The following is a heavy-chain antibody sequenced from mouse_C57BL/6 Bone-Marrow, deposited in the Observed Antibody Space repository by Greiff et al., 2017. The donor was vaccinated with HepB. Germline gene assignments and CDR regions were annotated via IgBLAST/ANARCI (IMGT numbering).Heavy chain of an antibody. V-gene: IGHV5-6*01. Sequence: EVNLVESGGDLVKPGGSLKLSCAASGFTFSSYGMSWVRQTPDKRLEWVATISSGGSYTYYPDSVKGRFTISRDNAKNTLYLQMSSLKSEDTAMYYCARDRDYDFDYWGQGTTLTVSS. CDR1: GFTFSSYG. CDR2: ISSGGSYT. D-gene: IGHD2-4*01. J-gene: IGHJ2*01. CDR3: ARDRDYDFDY.